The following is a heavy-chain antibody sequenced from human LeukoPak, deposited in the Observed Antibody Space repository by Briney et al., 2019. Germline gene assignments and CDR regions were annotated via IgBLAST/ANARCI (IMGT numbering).Heavy chain of an antibody. Sequence: TGGSLILSCAASGFTFSSYGMHWVRQAPGKGLEWVAVIWYDGSNKYYADSVKGRFTISRDNSKNTLYLQMNSLRAEDTAVYYCARDCSGGSCYYYYGMDVWGQGTTVTVSS. CDR3: ARDCSGGSCYYYYGMDV. CDR2: IWYDGSNK. CDR1: GFTFSSYG. V-gene: IGHV3-33*01. D-gene: IGHD2-15*01. J-gene: IGHJ6*02.